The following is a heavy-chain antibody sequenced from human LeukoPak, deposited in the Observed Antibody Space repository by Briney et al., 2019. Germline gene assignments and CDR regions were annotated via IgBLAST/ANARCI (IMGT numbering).Heavy chain of an antibody. J-gene: IGHJ5*02. V-gene: IGHV4-30-4*01. Sequence: SETLSLTCTVSGGSISSGDSYWSGMRHPPGTGLEWVGYIYYSGSTYYNPPLKRRVPISVDTPKTQFSLKLSSVPAAGTAVYYCARVSRRYYYDSSGYYYAGPWGQGTLVTVSS. CDR1: GGSISSGDSY. CDR3: ARVSRRYYYDSSGYYYAGP. CDR2: IYYSGST. D-gene: IGHD3-22*01.